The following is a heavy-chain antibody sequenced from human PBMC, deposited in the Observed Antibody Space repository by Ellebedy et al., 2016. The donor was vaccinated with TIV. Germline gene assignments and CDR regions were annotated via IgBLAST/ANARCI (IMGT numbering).Heavy chain of an antibody. V-gene: IGHV3-30*02. Sequence: GESLKISCAASGFTFSSFGMHWVRQAPGKGLEWVAFRRHDGSDKYYADSVKGRFTISGDNFESTLYLQMNSLTAEDTAVYYCAKDRTSRSTGGNGMDVWGQGTTVTVS. CDR1: GFTFSSFG. CDR2: RRHDGSDK. D-gene: IGHD6-6*01. J-gene: IGHJ6*02. CDR3: AKDRTSRSTGGNGMDV.